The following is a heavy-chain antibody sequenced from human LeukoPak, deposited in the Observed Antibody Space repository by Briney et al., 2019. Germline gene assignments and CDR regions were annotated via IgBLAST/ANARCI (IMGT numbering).Heavy chain of an antibody. CDR2: MNPNSGNT. J-gene: IGHJ6*02. D-gene: IGHD1-26*01. Sequence: ASVKVSCKASGYTFTSYDINCVRQATGHGLEWMGWMNPNSGNTGYAQKFQGRVTMTRNTSISTAYMELSSLRSEDTAVYYCARRGYYAGWYYGMDVWGQGTTVTVSS. CDR1: GYTFTSYD. CDR3: ARRGYYAGWYYGMDV. V-gene: IGHV1-8*01.